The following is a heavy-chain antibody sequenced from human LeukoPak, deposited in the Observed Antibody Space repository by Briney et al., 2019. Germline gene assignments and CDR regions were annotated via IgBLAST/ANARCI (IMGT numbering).Heavy chain of an antibody. J-gene: IGHJ4*02. CDR1: GGSVTDYY. D-gene: IGHD7-27*01. CDR3: ASRKLGNDY. Sequence: PSETLSLTCTVSGGSVTDYYWSWIRQSPGKGLERIGYIYYTGTSYNPSLKSRVTISADTSKNQFSLKLISVTAADTAVYYCASRKLGNDYWGQGTLVTVSS. CDR2: IYYTGT. V-gene: IGHV4-59*02.